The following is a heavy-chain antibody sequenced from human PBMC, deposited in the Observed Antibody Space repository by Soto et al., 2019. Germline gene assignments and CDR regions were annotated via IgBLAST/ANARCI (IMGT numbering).Heavy chain of an antibody. J-gene: IGHJ4*02. CDR3: ASHYFDSWTGHYTGVFYFDF. CDR2: INHSGST. D-gene: IGHD3-9*01. V-gene: IGHV4-34*01. Sequence: SETLSLTCAVYGGSFSGYYWSWIRQPPGKGLEWIGEINHSGSTNYNPSLKSRVTISVDTSKNQFSLKLSSVTAADTALYFCASHYFDSWTGHYTGVFYFDFWGQGALVTVSS. CDR1: GGSFSGYY.